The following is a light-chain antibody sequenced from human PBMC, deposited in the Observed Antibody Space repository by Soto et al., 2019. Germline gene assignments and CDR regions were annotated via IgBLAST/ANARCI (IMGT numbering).Light chain of an antibody. J-gene: IGLJ2*01. CDR1: SSDVGGYND. CDR3: SSYTSSSTVV. V-gene: IGLV2-14*01. Sequence: QSALTQPASVSGSPGQSITISCTGTSSDVGGYNDVSWYQQHPGKAPKLMIYDVSNRPSGVSNRFSGSKSGNTASLTISGLQAEYEADYYCSSYTSSSTVVFGGGTKLTVL. CDR2: DVS.